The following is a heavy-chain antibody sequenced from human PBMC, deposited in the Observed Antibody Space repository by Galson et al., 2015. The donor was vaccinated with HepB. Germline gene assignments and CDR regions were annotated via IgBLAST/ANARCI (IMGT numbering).Heavy chain of an antibody. J-gene: IGHJ6*03. Sequence: SLRLSCAASSFSFSSYGMHWVRQAPGKGLEWVAGISYDGSYEDYADSVKGRFTISRDNSKTTLYLQINSLRVEDTAVYYCAKGPYYDFWSGEAPYFMDVWGKGTTFTVSS. CDR2: ISYDGSYE. CDR1: SFSFSSYG. D-gene: IGHD3-3*01. V-gene: IGHV3-30*18. CDR3: AKGPYYDFWSGEAPYFMDV.